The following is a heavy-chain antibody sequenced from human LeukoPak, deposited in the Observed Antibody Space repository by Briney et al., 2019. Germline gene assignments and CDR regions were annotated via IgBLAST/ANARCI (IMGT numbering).Heavy chain of an antibody. J-gene: IGHJ4*02. CDR2: ISGIGGAT. V-gene: IGHV3-23*01. Sequence: GGSLRLSCAASGFTFSNYALSWVRQTPGKGLEWVSAISGIGGATYYADSVKSRFTIFRDNSKNTLYLQMNSLRAEDTAIYYCAREGGRDAYNYFDDWGQGTLVTVSS. D-gene: IGHD5-24*01. CDR1: GFTFSNYA. CDR3: AREGGRDAYNYFDD.